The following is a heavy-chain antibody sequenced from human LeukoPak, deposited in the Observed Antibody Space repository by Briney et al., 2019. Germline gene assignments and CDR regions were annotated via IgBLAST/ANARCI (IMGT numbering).Heavy chain of an antibody. D-gene: IGHD3-10*01. CDR3: ARIRQQLGITMVRGARYYFYY. V-gene: IGHV4-59*01. CDR2: IYYSGST. Sequence: SETLSLTCTDSGGSLSSDYWSWIRQPPGKGLEWIGYIYYSGSTNYNPSLKSRVTISVDTSKNQFSLKLSSVAAADTAVYYCARIRQQLGITMVRGARYYFYYWRQGTLVTVSS. CDR1: GGSLSSDY. J-gene: IGHJ4*02.